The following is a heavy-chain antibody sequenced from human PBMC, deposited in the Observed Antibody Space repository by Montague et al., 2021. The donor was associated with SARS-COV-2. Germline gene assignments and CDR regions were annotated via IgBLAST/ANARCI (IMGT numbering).Heavy chain of an antibody. V-gene: IGHV3-30-3*01. D-gene: IGHD2-15*01. CDR3: ARDGWSTVVVVAATPGSDY. CDR2: ISYDGSNK. CDR1: GFTFSNYA. J-gene: IGHJ4*02. Sequence: SLRLSCAASGFTFSNYAMHWVRQAPGKGLEWVAVISYDGSNKYYADSVKGRFTISRDNSKNTLYLQMNSLRAEDTAVYYCARDGWSTVVVVAATPGSDYWGQGTLVTVSS.